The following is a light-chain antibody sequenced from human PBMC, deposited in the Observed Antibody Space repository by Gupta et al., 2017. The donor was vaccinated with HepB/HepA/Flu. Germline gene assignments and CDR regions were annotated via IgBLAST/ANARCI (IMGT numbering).Light chain of an antibody. J-gene: IGKJ3*01. CDR3: QQSYSTPFT. CDR1: QPIANF. Sequence: DIQMTQSPSSLSASIGDRVTITCRSSQPIANFLNWYQQKPGKAPKILIYVASSFQGGVPSRFSGSGSGTDFTLTISSLQAEDFATYYCQQSYSTPFTFGPWTKVEFK. V-gene: IGKV1-39*01. CDR2: VAS.